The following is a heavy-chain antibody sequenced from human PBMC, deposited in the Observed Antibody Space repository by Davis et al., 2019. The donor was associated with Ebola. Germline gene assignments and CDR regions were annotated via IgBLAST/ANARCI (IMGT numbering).Heavy chain of an antibody. CDR2: IYYSGST. CDR1: GGSISSGGYY. Sequence: TLSLTCTVSGGSISSGGYYWSWIRQHPGKGLEWIGYIYYSGSTYYNPSLKSRVTISVDTSKNQFSLKLSSVTAADTAVYYCARDLAEDTYGRGYSYGDDAFDIWGQGTMVTVSS. V-gene: IGHV4-31*03. D-gene: IGHD5-18*01. CDR3: ARDLAEDTYGRGYSYGDDAFDI. J-gene: IGHJ3*02.